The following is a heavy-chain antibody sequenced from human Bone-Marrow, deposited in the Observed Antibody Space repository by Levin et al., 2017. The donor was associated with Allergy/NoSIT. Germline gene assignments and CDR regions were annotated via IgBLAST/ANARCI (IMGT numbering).Heavy chain of an antibody. CDR3: AKYRAYYYDPSTEFDC. D-gene: IGHD3-22*01. Sequence: GGSLRLSCAASGFSFDDYAMSWVRQAPGKGLEWVSAISGAGVNSYHVESVEGRFTVSRDNSRNTLFLQMNSLGVDDTGIYYCAKYRAYYYDPSTEFDCWGQGTLVTVSS. V-gene: IGHV3-23*01. CDR1: GFSFDDYA. J-gene: IGHJ4*02. CDR2: ISGAGVNS.